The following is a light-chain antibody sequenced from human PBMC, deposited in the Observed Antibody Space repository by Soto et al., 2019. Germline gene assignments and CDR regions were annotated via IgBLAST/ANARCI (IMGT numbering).Light chain of an antibody. CDR3: GTWDLSLNTVV. J-gene: IGLJ2*01. V-gene: IGLV1-51*01. Sequence: QSVLSQPPSVSAAPGQKVTISCSGSSSNIGNNYVSWYQQLPGTAPKLLIYDNNKRPSGIPDRFSGSKSGASATLGITGLQAGDEADYYCGTWDLSLNTVVFGGGTKLTVL. CDR2: DNN. CDR1: SSNIGNNY.